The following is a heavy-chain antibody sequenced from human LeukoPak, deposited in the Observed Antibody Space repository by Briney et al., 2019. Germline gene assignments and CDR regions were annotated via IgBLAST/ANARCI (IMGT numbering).Heavy chain of an antibody. CDR3: AKGREVTTVIHLNY. V-gene: IGHV3-23*01. J-gene: IGHJ4*02. CDR1: GFTFSSYA. D-gene: IGHD4-17*01. CDR2: ISGSGGST. Sequence: GGSLRLSCAASGFTFSSYAMSWVRQAPGKGLEWVSAISGSGGSTYYADSVKGRFTISRDNSKNTLYLQMNSLRAEDTAVYYCAKGREVTTVIHLNYWGQGTLVTVSS.